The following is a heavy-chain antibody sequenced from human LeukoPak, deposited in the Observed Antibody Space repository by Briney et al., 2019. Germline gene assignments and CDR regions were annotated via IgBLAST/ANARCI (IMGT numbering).Heavy chain of an antibody. CDR3: ARGVGSGYDWNAFDI. Sequence: GGSLRLSCAASGFIFSSFTMNWIRQAPGKGLEWVSSISSSSRYIHYADSVKGRFTISRDNAENSLYLQMNSLRAEDTAVYYCARGVGSGYDWNAFDIWGQGTMVTVSS. CDR1: GFIFSSFT. D-gene: IGHD5-12*01. J-gene: IGHJ3*02. V-gene: IGHV3-21*01. CDR2: ISSSSRYI.